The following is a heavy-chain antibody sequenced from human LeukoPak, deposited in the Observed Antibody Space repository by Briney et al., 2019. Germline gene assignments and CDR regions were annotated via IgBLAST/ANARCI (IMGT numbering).Heavy chain of an antibody. CDR3: ASLYYDILTGYSAFDD. D-gene: IGHD3-9*01. CDR1: GGSISGYY. Sequence: NPSETLSLTCTVSGGSISGYYWSWIRQPAGKGLEWIGRIYSTGSTDYNPSLKSRVTMSVDTTKNQFSLKLNSVTAADTAVYYCASLYYDILTGYSAFDDWGQGTLVTASS. J-gene: IGHJ4*02. V-gene: IGHV4-4*07. CDR2: IYSTGST.